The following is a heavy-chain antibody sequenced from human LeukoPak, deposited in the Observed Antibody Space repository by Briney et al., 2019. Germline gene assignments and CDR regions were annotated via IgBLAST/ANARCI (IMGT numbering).Heavy chain of an antibody. CDR3: AREQGTHYYDSSGNYARSGAFDI. Sequence: GGSLRLSCAASGFSFSDYYMSWIRQAPGKGLEWVSYISSSGSTTYYADSVKGRFTISRDNVKNSLFLEMNSLRAEDTAVYYCAREQGTHYYDSSGNYARSGAFDIWGQGTMVTVSS. CDR1: GFSFSDYY. D-gene: IGHD3-22*01. J-gene: IGHJ3*02. V-gene: IGHV3-11*04. CDR2: ISSSGSTT.